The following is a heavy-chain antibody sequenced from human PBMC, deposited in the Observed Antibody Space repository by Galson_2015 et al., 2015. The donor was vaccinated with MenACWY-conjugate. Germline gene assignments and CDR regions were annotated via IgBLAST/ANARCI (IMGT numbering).Heavy chain of an antibody. J-gene: IGHJ4*02. Sequence: SLRLSCAASGFTFSSYAMSWVRQAPGKGLEWVSAISGSGGSTYYADSVKGRFTISRDNSKNTLYLQMNSLRAEDTAVYYCARGGGSMGKWLLLGFVLLSWGQGTLVTVSS. CDR2: ISGSGGST. D-gene: IGHD3-22*01. V-gene: IGHV3-23*01. CDR3: ARGGGSMGKWLLLGFVLLS. CDR1: GFTFSSYA.